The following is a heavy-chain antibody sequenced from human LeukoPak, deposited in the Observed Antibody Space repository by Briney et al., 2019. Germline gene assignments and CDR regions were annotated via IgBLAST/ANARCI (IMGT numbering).Heavy chain of an antibody. V-gene: IGHV4-39*07. CDR1: GGSISSSSYY. CDR3: ARGRGIVGATPNY. D-gene: IGHD1-26*01. Sequence: SETLSLTCTVSGGSISSSSYYWSWIRQPPGKGLEWIGEINHSGSTNYNPSLKSRVTISVDTSKNQFSLKLSSVTAADTAVYYCARGRGIVGATPNYWGQGTLVTVSS. J-gene: IGHJ4*02. CDR2: INHSGST.